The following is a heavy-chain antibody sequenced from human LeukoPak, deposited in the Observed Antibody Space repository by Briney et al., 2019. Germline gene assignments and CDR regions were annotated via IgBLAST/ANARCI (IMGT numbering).Heavy chain of an antibody. J-gene: IGHJ4*02. CDR1: GGSFSGYY. Sequence: SETLSLTCAVYGGSFSGYYWSWIRQPPGKGLEWIGEINHSGSTNYNPSLKSRVTISVDTSKNQFSLKLSSVTAADTAVYYCARGTSPGGLSWDWGQGTLVTVSS. D-gene: IGHD2-15*01. CDR3: ARGTSPGGLSWD. V-gene: IGHV4-34*01. CDR2: INHSGST.